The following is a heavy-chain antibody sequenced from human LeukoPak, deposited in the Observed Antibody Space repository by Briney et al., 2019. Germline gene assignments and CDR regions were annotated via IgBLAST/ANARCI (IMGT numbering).Heavy chain of an antibody. CDR2: IYHSGST. D-gene: IGHD3-3*01. J-gene: IGHJ4*02. CDR1: GGSISSSNW. V-gene: IGHV4-4*02. Sequence: SETLSLTCAVSGGSISSSNWWSWVRQPPGKGLEWIGEIYHSGSTNYNPSLKSRVTISVDKSKNQFSLKLSSVTAADTAVYYCARGVYDFWSGYYTRFFDYWGQGTLVTVSS. CDR3: ARGVYDFWSGYYTRFFDY.